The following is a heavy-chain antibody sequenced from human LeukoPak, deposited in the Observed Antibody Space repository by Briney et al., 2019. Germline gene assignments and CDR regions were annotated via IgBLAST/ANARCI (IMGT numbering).Heavy chain of an antibody. Sequence: SETLSLTCTVSGGSISSSSYYWGWIRQPPGKGLEWIGNIYYSGSTYYNPSLKSRVTISVDTSKNQFSLKLSSVTAADTAVYYCARCNYYGSGNCYYYYYMDVWGKGTTVTVSS. D-gene: IGHD3-10*01. J-gene: IGHJ6*03. V-gene: IGHV4-39*01. CDR1: GGSISSSSYY. CDR2: IYYSGST. CDR3: ARCNYYGSGNCYYYYYMDV.